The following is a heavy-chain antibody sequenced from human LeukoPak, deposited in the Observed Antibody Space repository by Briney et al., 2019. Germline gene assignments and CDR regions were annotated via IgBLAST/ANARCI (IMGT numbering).Heavy chain of an antibody. D-gene: IGHD6-13*01. CDR3: ARITPAGRQLDY. V-gene: IGHV2-70*11. CDR2: IDWDDDK. Sequence: SGPAQAKPTQTLTLTCTFSGFSLTTSGMCVSWIRQRPGKALEWLARIDWDDDKYYSTSLKTRLTISKDTSKNQVVLTMTNMDPVDTATYYCARITPAGRQLDYWGQGTLVTVSS. J-gene: IGHJ4*02. CDR1: GFSLTTSGMC.